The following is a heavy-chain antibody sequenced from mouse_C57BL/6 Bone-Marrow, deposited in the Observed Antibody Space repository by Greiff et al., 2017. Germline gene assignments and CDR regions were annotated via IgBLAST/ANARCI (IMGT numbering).Heavy chain of an antibody. Sequence: EVQLQQSGAELVKPGASVKLSCTASGFNIKDYYIHWVKQRTEQGLEWIGRIDPEDGETNYAPKFQDKATLTADTSSNTAYLQLSILTSEDTAVYYCTRSLIYYGTNYWGQGTTLTVSS. J-gene: IGHJ2*01. V-gene: IGHV14-2*01. D-gene: IGHD1-1*01. CDR1: GFNIKDYY. CDR3: TRSLIYYGTNY. CDR2: IDPEDGET.